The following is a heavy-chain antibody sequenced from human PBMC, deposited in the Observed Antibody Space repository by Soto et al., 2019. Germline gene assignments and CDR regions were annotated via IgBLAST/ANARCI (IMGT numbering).Heavy chain of an antibody. CDR2: IRSKAYGGTT. J-gene: IGHJ3*02. CDR3: TRDPTDDYGDYVLTKDDAFDI. CDR1: GFTFGDYA. D-gene: IGHD4-17*01. V-gene: IGHV3-49*03. Sequence: HPGGSLRLSCTASGFTFGDYAMSWFRQAPGKGLEWVGFIRSKAYGGTTEYAASVKGRFTISRDDSKSIAYLQMNSLKTEDTAVYYCTRDPTDDYGDYVLTKDDAFDIWGQGTMVTVSS.